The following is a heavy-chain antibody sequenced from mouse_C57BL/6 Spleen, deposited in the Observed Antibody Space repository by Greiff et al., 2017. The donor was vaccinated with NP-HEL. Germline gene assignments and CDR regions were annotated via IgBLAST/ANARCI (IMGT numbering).Heavy chain of an antibody. J-gene: IGHJ4*01. Sequence: QVQLQQPGAELVMPGASVKLSCKASGYTFTSYWMHWVKQRPGQGLEWIGEIDPSDSYTNYNQKFKGKSTLTVDKSSSTAYMQLSSLTSEDTAVYYCARLGTVVDAMDYWGQGTSVTVSS. CDR3: ARLGTVVDAMDY. D-gene: IGHD1-1*01. V-gene: IGHV1-69*01. CDR1: GYTFTSYW. CDR2: IDPSDSYT.